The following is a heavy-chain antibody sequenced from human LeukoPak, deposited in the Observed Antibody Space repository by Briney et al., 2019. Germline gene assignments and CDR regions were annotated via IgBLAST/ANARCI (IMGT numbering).Heavy chain of an antibody. Sequence: GGSLRLSCAASGFTFSSYGMSWVRQAPGKGLEWVSAVSGSGDSTYYADSVKGRFTISRDNSKNTLYLQMNSLRAEDTAVYYCAKVDRWFGELLSEYWGQGTLVTVSS. D-gene: IGHD3-10*01. CDR1: GFTFSSYG. J-gene: IGHJ4*02. V-gene: IGHV3-23*01. CDR3: AKVDRWFGELLSEY. CDR2: VSGSGDST.